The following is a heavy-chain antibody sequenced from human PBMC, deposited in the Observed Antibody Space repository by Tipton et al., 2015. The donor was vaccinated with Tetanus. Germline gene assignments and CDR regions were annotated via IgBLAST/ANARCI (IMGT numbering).Heavy chain of an antibody. J-gene: IGHJ4*02. V-gene: IGHV1-69*01. Sequence: QLVQSGAEMKKPGSSVKVSCKASGGTFTNYALSWVRQAPGQGLEWVGGITPIFGTTNSAPKFQGRVTITADESTNTAYMELSSLRSEDTAVYYCARAPNRISLAYDYWGQGTQITVSS. D-gene: IGHD1-14*01. CDR1: GGTFTNYA. CDR2: ITPIFGTT. CDR3: ARAPNRISLAYDY.